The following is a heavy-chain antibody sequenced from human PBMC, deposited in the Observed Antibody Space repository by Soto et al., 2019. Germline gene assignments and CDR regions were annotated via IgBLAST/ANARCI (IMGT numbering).Heavy chain of an antibody. CDR1: GYTFTSYG. CDR3: ASGRRSSGWKHYYYYYGMDV. D-gene: IGHD6-19*01. Sequence: GASVKVSCKASGYTFTSYGISCVRQAPGQVLEWMGWISAYNGNTNYAQKLQGRVTMTTDTSTSTAYMELRSLRSDDTAVYYCASGRRSSGWKHYYYYYGMDVWGQGTTVTVSS. J-gene: IGHJ6*02. V-gene: IGHV1-18*04. CDR2: ISAYNGNT.